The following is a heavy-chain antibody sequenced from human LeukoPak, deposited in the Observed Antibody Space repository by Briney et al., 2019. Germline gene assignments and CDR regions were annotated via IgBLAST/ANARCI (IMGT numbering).Heavy chain of an antibody. Sequence: DSLRLSCAASGFTFTKYWMTWVRQPPGKGLEWIGYIYYSGSTNYNPSLKSRVTISVDTSKNQFSLKLSSVTAADTAVYYCARVPSSGGYHRGFRFDPWGQGTLVTVSS. CDR2: IYYSGST. J-gene: IGHJ5*02. D-gene: IGHD6-19*01. CDR1: GFTFTKYW. CDR3: ARVPSSGGYHRGFRFDP. V-gene: IGHV4-59*07.